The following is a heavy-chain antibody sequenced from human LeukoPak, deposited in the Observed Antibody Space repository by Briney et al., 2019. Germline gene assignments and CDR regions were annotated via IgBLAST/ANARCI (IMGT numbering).Heavy chain of an antibody. V-gene: IGHV5-51*01. CDR1: GYSFTNYW. CDR2: IYPGDSDT. CDR3: ARPGRDGRYIYGFDY. D-gene: IGHD5-18*01. Sequence: GESLKISCKGSGYSFTNYWIGWVRQMPGKGLEWMGIIYPGDSDTRYSPSFQGQVSISADKSITTAYLQWSSLKASDTAMYYCARPGRDGRYIYGFDYWGQGTLVTVSS. J-gene: IGHJ4*02.